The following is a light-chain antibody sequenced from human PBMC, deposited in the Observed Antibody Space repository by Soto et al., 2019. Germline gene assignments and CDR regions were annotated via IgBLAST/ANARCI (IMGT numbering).Light chain of an antibody. Sequence: IVLTHSAAALALSRGERATLSCRFSQSVSNNYLAWYQQKPGQAPRLLIYDASSRATGIPDRFSGGGSGTDFTLTISRLEPEDLAVYYCQQFSSYPHTFGGGTKVDIK. CDR2: DAS. J-gene: IGKJ4*01. CDR3: QQFSSYPHT. V-gene: IGKV3-20*01. CDR1: QSVSNNY.